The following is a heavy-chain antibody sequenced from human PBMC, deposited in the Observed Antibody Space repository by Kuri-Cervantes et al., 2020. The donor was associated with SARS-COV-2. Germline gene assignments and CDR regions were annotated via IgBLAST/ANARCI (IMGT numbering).Heavy chain of an antibody. CDR3: ASSDRLGEGVRDPLYREGVIQV. J-gene: IGHJ4*02. D-gene: IGHD3-10*01. CDR2: INPNSGGT. CDR1: GYTFTDYY. V-gene: IGHV1-2*02. Sequence: ASVKVSCKASGYTFTDYYMHRVRQAPGKGLEWMGWINPNSGGTNYAQKFQGRVTMTRETSISTAYMALSRLRSDDTVVYYCASSDRLGEGVRDPLYREGVIQVWGQGTLVTVSS.